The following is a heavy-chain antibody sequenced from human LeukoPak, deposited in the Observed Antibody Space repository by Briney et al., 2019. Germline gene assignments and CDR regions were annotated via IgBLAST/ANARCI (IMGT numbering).Heavy chain of an antibody. CDR3: ARGPLYSSSSLGAFDI. V-gene: IGHV3-21*01. D-gene: IGHD6-6*01. CDR1: GFTFSSYS. J-gene: IGHJ3*02. Sequence: GGSLRLSCAASGFTFSSYSMNWVRQAPGKGLEWVSSISSSSSYIYYADSVKGRFTISRDNAKNSLYLQMNSLRAEDTAVYYCARGPLYSSSSLGAFDIWGQGTMVTVSS. CDR2: ISSSSSYI.